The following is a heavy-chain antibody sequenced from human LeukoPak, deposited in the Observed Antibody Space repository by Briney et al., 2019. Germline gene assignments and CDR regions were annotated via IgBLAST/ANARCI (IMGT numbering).Heavy chain of an antibody. Sequence: PGGSLRLSCAASGFTFDDYAMHWVRQTPGKGLEWVSGISWNSATIGYADSVKGRFTISRDNAKNSLYLQMNSLRVEDTAFYYCAKDRNIAAAGTLPTNFDYRGQGTLVTVSS. D-gene: IGHD6-13*01. CDR2: ISWNSATI. CDR1: GFTFDDYA. J-gene: IGHJ4*02. CDR3: AKDRNIAAAGTLPTNFDY. V-gene: IGHV3-9*01.